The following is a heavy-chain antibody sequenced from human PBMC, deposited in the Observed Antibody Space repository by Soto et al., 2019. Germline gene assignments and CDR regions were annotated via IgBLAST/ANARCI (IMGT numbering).Heavy chain of an antibody. D-gene: IGHD3-10*01. V-gene: IGHV4-39*02. J-gene: IGHJ4*02. CDR2: IFYSGGT. CDR3: ARGGGFFDY. Sequence: SETLSLTCTVSGGAILDSTYYWAWIRQPPGKGLEWIGTIFYSGGTFYTPSLKSRVTMSVDTSKNQFSLKLTSVTAADTAVYYCARGGGFFDYWGQGTLVTVSS. CDR1: GGAILDSTYY.